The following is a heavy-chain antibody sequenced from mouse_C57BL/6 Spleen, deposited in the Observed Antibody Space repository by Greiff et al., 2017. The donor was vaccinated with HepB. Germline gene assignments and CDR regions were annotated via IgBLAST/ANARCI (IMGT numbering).Heavy chain of an antibody. CDR2: IDPEDGDT. D-gene: IGHD1-1*01. V-gene: IGHV14-1*01. Sequence: VQLKESGAELVRPGASVKLSCTASGFNIKDYYMHWVKQRPEQGLEWIGRIDPEDGDTEYAPKFQGKATMTADTSSNTAYLQLSSLTSEDTAVYYWTRYGSTNYAMDYWGQGTSVTVSS. CDR3: TRYGSTNYAMDY. CDR1: GFNIKDYY. J-gene: IGHJ4*01.